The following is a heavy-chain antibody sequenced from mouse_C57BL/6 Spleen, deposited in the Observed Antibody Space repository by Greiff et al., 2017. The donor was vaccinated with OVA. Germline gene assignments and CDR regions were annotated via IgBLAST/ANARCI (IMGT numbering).Heavy chain of an antibody. Sequence: VKLVESGPELVKPGASVKISCKASGYAFSSSWMNWVKQRPGKGLEWIGRIYPGDGDTNYNGKFKGKATLTADKSSSTAYMQLSSLTSEDSAVYFCARGGDYYGSSFLYAMDYWGQGTSVTVSS. D-gene: IGHD1-1*01. V-gene: IGHV1-82*01. J-gene: IGHJ4*01. CDR2: IYPGDGDT. CDR3: ARGGDYYGSSFLYAMDY. CDR1: GYAFSSSW.